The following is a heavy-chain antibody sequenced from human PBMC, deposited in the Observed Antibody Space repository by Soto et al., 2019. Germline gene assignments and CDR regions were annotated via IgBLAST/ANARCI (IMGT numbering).Heavy chain of an antibody. J-gene: IGHJ4*02. CDR1: GFTFSSYG. CDR2: ISYDGSNK. CDR3: AKGRMTINFSDY. V-gene: IGHV3-30*18. Sequence: QVQLVESGGGVVQPGRSLRLSCAASGFTFSSYGMHWVSQAPGKGLEWVAVISYDGSNKYYADSVKGRFTISRDKSKNTLYLQMNSLRAEDTAVYYCAKGRMTINFSDYWGQGTLVTVSS.